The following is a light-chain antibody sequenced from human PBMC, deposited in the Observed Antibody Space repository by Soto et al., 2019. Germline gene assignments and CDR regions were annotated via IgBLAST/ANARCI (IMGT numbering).Light chain of an antibody. CDR3: AAWDDSLSIGV. Sequence: QSVLTQPPSASGTPGQRVTISCSGSSSNIGRNYVYWYLQLPGTAPKLLIYKDNQRPSGVPDRFSDSKSGTSASLAISGLGSEDEADYYCAAWDDSLSIGVFGGGTKLAVL. J-gene: IGLJ3*02. V-gene: IGLV1-47*01. CDR1: SSNIGRNY. CDR2: KDN.